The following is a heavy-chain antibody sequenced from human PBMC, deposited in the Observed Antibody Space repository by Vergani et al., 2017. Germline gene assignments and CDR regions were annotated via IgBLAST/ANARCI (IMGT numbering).Heavy chain of an antibody. J-gene: IGHJ4*02. D-gene: IGHD2-15*01. CDR2: ISGPGLST. Sequence: EVHLLESGGGLVQSGGSLRLSCAASGFTFSNSAVSWVRQAPGRGLAWVSSISGPGLSTYYADSVKGRFSISRDNSKNTLYLQMNRLRPEDTAVYYCATAGAAYCRGASCYDFFEYWGQGTLVTVAS. CDR3: ATAGAAYCRGASCYDFFEY. V-gene: IGHV3-23*01. CDR1: GFTFSNSA.